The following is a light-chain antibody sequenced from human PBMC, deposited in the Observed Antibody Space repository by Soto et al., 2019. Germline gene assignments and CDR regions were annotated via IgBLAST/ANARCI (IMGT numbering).Light chain of an antibody. V-gene: IGKV2-28*01. J-gene: IGKJ2*01. CDR2: LGS. CDR1: QSLLHSNGYNY. CDR3: MQALQSPRT. Sequence: DIVMTQSPLSLPVTPGEPASISCRSSQSLLHSNGYNYLDWYLQKPGQSPQLLIYLGSNRASGVTDRFSGSGSGTDFTLKISRMEAEDVGIYYCMQALQSPRTFGQGTKLEIK.